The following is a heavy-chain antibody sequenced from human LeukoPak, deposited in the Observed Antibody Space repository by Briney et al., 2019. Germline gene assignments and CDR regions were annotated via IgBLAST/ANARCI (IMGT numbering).Heavy chain of an antibody. CDR2: ITGGGYDT. V-gene: IGHV3-23*01. CDR3: AAEPRVDLFFVVNY. Sequence: GGSLRLSCAASVFTFNTFAVNWVRQAPGMGLEWVSGITGGGYDTFYSDSVKGRFTISRDNSNNMVYLQMTSLRVEDTAVYYCAAEPRVDLFFVVNYWGQGMRVTVSS. J-gene: IGHJ4*02. CDR1: VFTFNTFA. D-gene: IGHD3-10*01.